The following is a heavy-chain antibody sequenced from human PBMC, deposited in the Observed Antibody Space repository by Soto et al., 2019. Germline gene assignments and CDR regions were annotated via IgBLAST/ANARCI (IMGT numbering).Heavy chain of an antibody. Sequence: AGGSLRLSCAASGFTFSSSGMHWVRQAPGKGLEWVAVISSDGSNKYHADSVKGRFTISRDNSRNTLYLQMNSLRAEDTAVYYCAKDRSGSWSLDYWGQGALVTVSS. CDR1: GFTFSSSG. CDR3: AKDRSGSWSLDY. J-gene: IGHJ4*02. V-gene: IGHV3-30*18. CDR2: ISSDGSNK. D-gene: IGHD6-13*01.